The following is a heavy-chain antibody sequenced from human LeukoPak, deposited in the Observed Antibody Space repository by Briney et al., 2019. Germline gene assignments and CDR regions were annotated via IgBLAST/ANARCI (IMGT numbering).Heavy chain of an antibody. CDR1: GGSISSYF. V-gene: IGHV4-59*01. D-gene: IGHD3-10*01. CDR2: VYYSGST. J-gene: IGHJ6*02. Sequence: SETLSLTCTVSGGSISSYFWSWIRQPPGKGLEWIGYVYYSGSTNYNPSLKSRVTISVDTSKKQFSLKLSSATAADTAVYYCAKGMVEVRGVIGRNIPPDYYHYAIDVWGQGTTVTVSS. CDR3: AKGMVEVRGVIGRNIPPDYYHYAIDV.